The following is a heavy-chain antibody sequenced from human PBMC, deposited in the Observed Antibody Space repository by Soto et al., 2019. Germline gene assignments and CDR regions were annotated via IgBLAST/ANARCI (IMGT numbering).Heavy chain of an antibody. J-gene: IGHJ5*02. Sequence: TLSLTCAVSGGSISSSNWWSWVRQPPGKGLEWIGEIYHSGSTNYNPSLKSRVTISVDKSKNEFSLKMISVTAADTAVYYCARKQWVVPNWFDPWGQGTRVTVSS. CDR2: IYHSGST. V-gene: IGHV4-4*02. CDR3: ARKQWVVPNWFDP. CDR1: GGSISSSNW. D-gene: IGHD6-19*01.